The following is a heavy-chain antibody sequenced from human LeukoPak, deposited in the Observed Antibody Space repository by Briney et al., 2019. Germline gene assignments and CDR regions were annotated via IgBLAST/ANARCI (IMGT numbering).Heavy chain of an antibody. CDR1: GVSISSGGYY. Sequence: SQTLSLTCTVSGVSISSGGYYWSWLRQHPGKGLEWIVYINYSGSTYYNPSLKSRVTISVDTPKNQFSLKLSSVTAADTAVYYCAREVVVPAAMSVYYYYMDVWGKGTTVTVSS. V-gene: IGHV4-31*03. D-gene: IGHD2-2*01. CDR3: AREVVVPAAMSVYYYYMDV. J-gene: IGHJ6*03. CDR2: INYSGST.